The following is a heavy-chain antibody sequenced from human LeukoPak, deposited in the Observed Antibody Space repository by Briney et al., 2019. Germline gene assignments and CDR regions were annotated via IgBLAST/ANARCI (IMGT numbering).Heavy chain of an antibody. CDR2: ISYDGSNK. J-gene: IGHJ6*02. CDR3: AREAGGSGSYYNGGGYYYYYGLDV. V-gene: IGHV3-30-3*01. CDR1: GFTFSSYA. Sequence: GGSLRLSCAASGFTFSSYAMHWVRQAPGEGLEWVAVISYDGSNKYYADSVKGRFTISRDNSKNTLYLQMNSLRAEDTAVYYCAREAGGSGSYYNGGGYYYYYGLDVWGQGTTVTVSS. D-gene: IGHD3-10*01.